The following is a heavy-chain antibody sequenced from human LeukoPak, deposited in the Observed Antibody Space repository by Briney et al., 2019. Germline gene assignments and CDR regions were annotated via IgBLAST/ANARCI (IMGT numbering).Heavy chain of an antibody. D-gene: IGHD5-18*01. CDR1: GYTFTNYY. Sequence: GASVKVSCKASGYTFTNYYIHWVRQAPGHGLEWMGWINTNTGNPTYAQGFTGRFVFSLDTSVSTAYLQISSLKAEDTAVYYCARGYSYETESFDYWGQGTLVTVSS. CDR3: ARGYSYETESFDY. J-gene: IGHJ4*02. CDR2: INTNTGNP. V-gene: IGHV7-4-1*02.